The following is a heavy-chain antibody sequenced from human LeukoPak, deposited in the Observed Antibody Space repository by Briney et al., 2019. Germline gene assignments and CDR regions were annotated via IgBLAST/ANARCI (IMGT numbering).Heavy chain of an antibody. Sequence: ASVKVSCKASGHTFTSYGINWVRQAPGQGLEWMGWISAYNGNTNYAQKLQGRVTMTTDTSTSTAYMELRSLRSDDTAVYYCAREGDDSSGYYSVGLDYWAREPWSPSPQ. J-gene: IGHJ4*02. D-gene: IGHD3-22*01. CDR3: AREGDDSSGYYSVGLDY. CDR1: GHTFTSYG. CDR2: ISAYNGNT. V-gene: IGHV1-18*01.